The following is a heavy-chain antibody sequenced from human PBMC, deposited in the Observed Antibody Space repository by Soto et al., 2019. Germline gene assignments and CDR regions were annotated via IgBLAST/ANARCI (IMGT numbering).Heavy chain of an antibody. D-gene: IGHD2-8*01. J-gene: IGHJ4*02. CDR3: ARLMGTSFDL. Sequence: PWGSLRLACAASGLTFSYHFMDWFRQAPGKGLEWVGRARNKVYSYTTAYAASVKGRFTISRDDSKNSLYLEMNSLKTEDTAVYFCARLMGTSFDLSGQGTLVTVSS. CDR1: GLTFSYHF. V-gene: IGHV3-72*01. CDR2: ARNKVYSYTT.